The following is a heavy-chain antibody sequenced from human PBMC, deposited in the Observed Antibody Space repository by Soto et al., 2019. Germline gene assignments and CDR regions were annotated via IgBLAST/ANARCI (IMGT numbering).Heavy chain of an antibody. J-gene: IGHJ4*02. CDR2: IIPILGIA. CDR1: GGTFSSYT. CDR3: AISLGMYYYDSSGYYHYDY. Sequence: SVKVSCKASGGTFSSYTISWVRQAPGQGLEWMGRIIPILGIANYAQKFQGRVTITADKSTSTAYMELSSLRSEDTAVYYCAISLGMYYYDSSGYYHYDYWGQGTLVTVSS. D-gene: IGHD3-22*01. V-gene: IGHV1-69*02.